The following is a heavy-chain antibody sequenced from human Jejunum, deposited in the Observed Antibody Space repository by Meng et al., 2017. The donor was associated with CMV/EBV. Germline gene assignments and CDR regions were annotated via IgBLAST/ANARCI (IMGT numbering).Heavy chain of an antibody. CDR1: GGSISSGDYY. D-gene: IGHD5-24*01. V-gene: IGHV4-30-4*08. CDR2: IYYSGST. J-gene: IGHJ4*02. Sequence: VTGGSISSGDYYWSWIRQPPGKGLEWIGYIYYSGSTYYNPSLKSRVTISVDTSKNQFSLKLSSVTAADTAVYYCARVDGYSRFDYWGQGTLVTVSS. CDR3: ARVDGYSRFDY.